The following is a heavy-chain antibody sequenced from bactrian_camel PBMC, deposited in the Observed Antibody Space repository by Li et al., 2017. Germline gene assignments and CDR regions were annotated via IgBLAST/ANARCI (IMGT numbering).Heavy chain of an antibody. J-gene: IGHJ6*01. D-gene: IGHD5*01. V-gene: IGHV3S55*01. Sequence: VQLVESGGGSVQAGGSLRLSCTASGFHFDGSIMSWYRQAPGDECVLVATIRPDGTTYYADSVKGRFTISRDTAKNTLYLQMSNLKPEDTAMYYCAADPPGGTYCTGGVWQNRFGTWGQGTQVTVS. CDR3: AADPPGGTYCTGGVWQNRFGT. CDR2: IRPDGTT. CDR1: GFHFDGSI.